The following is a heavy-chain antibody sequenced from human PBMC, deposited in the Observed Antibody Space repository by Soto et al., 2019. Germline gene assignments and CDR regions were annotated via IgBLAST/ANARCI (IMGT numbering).Heavy chain of an antibody. CDR3: AGSPRVRGGTASRGC. D-gene: IGHD3-10*01. V-gene: IGHV3-33*01. Sequence: QVQLVESGGGVVQPGRSLRLSCAASGFTFDNFGMHWVRQAPGKGLEWVSVIYYDGSKKYYADSVRGRFTISRDNSKNMLYLQMDSLRAEDTATYYCAGSPRVRGGTASRGCWGQGTLVTVSS. CDR2: IYYDGSKK. J-gene: IGHJ4*02. CDR1: GFTFDNFG.